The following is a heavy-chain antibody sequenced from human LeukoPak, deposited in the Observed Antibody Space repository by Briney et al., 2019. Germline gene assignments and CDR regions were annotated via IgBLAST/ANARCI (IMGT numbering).Heavy chain of an antibody. CDR2: ISYDGSNK. D-gene: IGHD3-22*01. CDR1: GFTFSSYA. J-gene: IGHJ3*02. Sequence: PGGSLRLSCAASGFTFSSYAMHWARQAPGKGLEWVAVISYDGSNKYYADSVKGRFTISRDNSKNTLYLQMNNLRAEDTAVYYCARASLSYYEGTAFDIWGQGTMVTVSS. V-gene: IGHV3-30-3*01. CDR3: ARASLSYYEGTAFDI.